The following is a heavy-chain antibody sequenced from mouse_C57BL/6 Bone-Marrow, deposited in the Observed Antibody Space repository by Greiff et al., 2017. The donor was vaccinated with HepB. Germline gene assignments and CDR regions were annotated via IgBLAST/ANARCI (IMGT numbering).Heavy chain of an antibody. J-gene: IGHJ3*01. Sequence: VQLQQSGPVLVKPGASVKMSCKASGYTFTDYYMNWVKQSHGKSLEWIGVINPYNGGTSYNQKFKGKATLTVDKSSSTAYMELNSLTSEDSAVYYCARGRNYYGSSLFAYWRQGTLVTVSA. D-gene: IGHD1-1*01. CDR3: ARGRNYYGSSLFAY. V-gene: IGHV1-19*01. CDR1: GYTFTDYY. CDR2: INPYNGGT.